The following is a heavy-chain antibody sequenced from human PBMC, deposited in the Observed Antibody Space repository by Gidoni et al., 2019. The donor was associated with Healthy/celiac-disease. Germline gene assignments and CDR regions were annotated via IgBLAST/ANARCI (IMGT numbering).Heavy chain of an antibody. Sequence: QVQLVESGGGLVKPGGSLRLSCAASGFTFSDYYMSWIRQAPGKGLEWVSYISSSGSTIYYADSVKGRFTISRNNAKNTLYLQMNSLGAEDTAVYYCASRNYYDSSGYFLWGQGTLVTVSS. CDR1: GFTFSDYY. CDR2: ISSSGSTI. J-gene: IGHJ4*02. D-gene: IGHD3-22*01. V-gene: IGHV3-11*01. CDR3: ASRNYYDSSGYFL.